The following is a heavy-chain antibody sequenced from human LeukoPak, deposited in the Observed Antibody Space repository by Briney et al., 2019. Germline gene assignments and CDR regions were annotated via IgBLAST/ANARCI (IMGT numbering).Heavy chain of an antibody. D-gene: IGHD3-3*01. J-gene: IGHJ4*02. CDR2: IYPGDSDT. CDR1: GYHLTSYW. CDR3: ARSVVEAGSYYFDY. Sequence: GESLKILLKGSGYHLTSYWIDRVPPMPGKGPEGIGIIYPGDSDTRYSPSFQGQVTISADKSISTAYLQWSSLKASDTAMYYCARSVVEAGSYYFDYWGQGTLVTVSS. V-gene: IGHV5-51*01.